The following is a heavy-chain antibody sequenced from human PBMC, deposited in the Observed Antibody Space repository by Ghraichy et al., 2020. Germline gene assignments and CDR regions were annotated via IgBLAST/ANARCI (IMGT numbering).Heavy chain of an antibody. V-gene: IGHV3-74*01. Sequence: SCAASGFTFSSHWMHWVRQAPGKGLVWVSHISSDGCTTNSADSVKGRFTISRDDAKNTLYLQMNSLRAEDTAVYYCARSSGYIDYWGQGTLVTVSS. J-gene: IGHJ4*02. D-gene: IGHD6-19*01. CDR2: ISSDGCTT. CDR3: ARSSGYIDY. CDR1: GFTFSSHW.